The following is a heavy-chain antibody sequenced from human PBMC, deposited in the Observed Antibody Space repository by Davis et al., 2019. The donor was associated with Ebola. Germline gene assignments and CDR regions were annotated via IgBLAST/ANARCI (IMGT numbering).Heavy chain of an antibody. D-gene: IGHD1-1*01. CDR2: IKQDGSGT. J-gene: IGHJ4*02. V-gene: IGHV3-7*01. Sequence: PGGSLRLSCATSGFTFSSYWMTWVRQAPGRGLEWVANIKQDGSGTYYGDSVKGRFTISRDNAKNSLYLQMNSLRAEDTAVYYCARAGATYWKDWGQGTLVTVSS. CDR1: GFTFSSYW. CDR3: ARAGATYWKD.